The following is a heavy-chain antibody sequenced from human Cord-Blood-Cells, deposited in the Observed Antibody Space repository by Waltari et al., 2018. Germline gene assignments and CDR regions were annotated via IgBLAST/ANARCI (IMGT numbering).Heavy chain of an antibody. V-gene: IGHV1-69*02. CDR1: GGTFSSYT. CDR3: ARVNGDYNWFDP. J-gene: IGHJ5*02. Sequence: QVQLVLSGAEVKKPGSSVTVSCKASGGTFSSYTISWVRQAPGQGLEWMGRIIPILGIANYAQKFQGRVTITADKSTSTAYMELSSLRSEDTAVYYCARVNGDYNWFDPWGQGTLVTVSS. CDR2: IIPILGIA. D-gene: IGHD4-17*01.